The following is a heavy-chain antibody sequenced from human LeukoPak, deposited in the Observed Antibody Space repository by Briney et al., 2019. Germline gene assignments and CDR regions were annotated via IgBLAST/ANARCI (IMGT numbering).Heavy chain of an antibody. V-gene: IGHV3-30*04. CDR3: AREEGGYSGYDSVDY. J-gene: IGHJ4*02. CDR2: ISYDGSNK. D-gene: IGHD5-12*01. Sequence: GRSLRLSCAASGFTFSSYAMHWVRQAPGKGLEWVAVISYDGSNKYYADSVKGRFTISRDNSKNTLYLQMNSLRAEDTAVYYCAREEGGYSGYDSVDYWGQGTLVTVSP. CDR1: GFTFSSYA.